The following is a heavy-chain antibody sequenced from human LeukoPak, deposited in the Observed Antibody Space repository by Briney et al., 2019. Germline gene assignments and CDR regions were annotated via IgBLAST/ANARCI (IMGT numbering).Heavy chain of an antibody. V-gene: IGHV3-23*01. D-gene: IGHD5/OR15-5a*01. J-gene: IGHJ5*02. Sequence: PGGSLRLSCAASGFTFSNYAMIWVRQAPGKGLEWVSSISGSGGSTYYGDSVKGRFTISRDYSRNTLYLQMNSLRAEDTAVYYCAVVYMGNWFDPWGQGTLVTVSS. CDR1: GFTFSNYA. CDR3: AVVYMGNWFDP. CDR2: ISGSGGST.